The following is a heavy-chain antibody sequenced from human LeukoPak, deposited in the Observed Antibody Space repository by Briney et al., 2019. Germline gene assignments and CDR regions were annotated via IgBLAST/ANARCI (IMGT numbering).Heavy chain of an antibody. J-gene: IGHJ4*02. CDR3: AKGSPRGGLDY. V-gene: IGHV3-48*01. CDR2: ISSSSRTI. CDR1: DLTFSTFT. Sequence: GGSLRPSCAASDLTFSTFTMHWVRQAPGKGLEWVSSISSSSRTINYADSVQGRFTISRDNANNSMYLQMNDLRREDTALYYCAKGSPRGGLDYWGQGTLVTVSS. D-gene: IGHD1-14*01.